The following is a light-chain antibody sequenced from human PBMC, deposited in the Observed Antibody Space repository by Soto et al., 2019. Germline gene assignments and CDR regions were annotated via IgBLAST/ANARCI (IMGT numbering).Light chain of an antibody. V-gene: IGKV3-11*01. CDR1: QSVSSY. CDR2: DAS. CDR3: QQRSSWPIT. J-gene: IGKJ5*01. Sequence: MGVTQAPATLSLSPGERATLSCRTSQSVSSYFAWYQQKPGRAPRLLIYDASNRATGIPARFIGSGSGTDFTLTISSLEPEDFAVYYCQQRSSWPITFGQGTRLEIK.